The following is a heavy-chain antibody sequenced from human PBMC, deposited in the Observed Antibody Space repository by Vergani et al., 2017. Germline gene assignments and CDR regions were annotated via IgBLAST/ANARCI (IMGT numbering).Heavy chain of an antibody. CDR3: VPVPGYCSCTSWYEGYYYYSMDV. D-gene: IGHD2-2*01. CDR1: GFTITSSG. J-gene: IGHJ6*02. V-gene: IGHV1-38-4*01. Sequence: QAQLVQSWAEVRKSGASVKVSCSFSGFTITSSGIHWVQQSPGQGLEWMGWINPGNGSPSYAKKFQGRFTMNRDMSTTTAYTDRSSLTSEDMAVYYYVPVPGYCSCTSWYEGYYYYSMDVWGQGTTVTVSS. CDR2: INPGNGSP.